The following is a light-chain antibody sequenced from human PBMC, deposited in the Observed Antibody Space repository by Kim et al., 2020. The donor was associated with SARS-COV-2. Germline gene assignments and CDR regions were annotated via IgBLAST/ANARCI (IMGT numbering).Light chain of an antibody. CDR3: QQYGSSPYT. CDR1: QSVSSSY. CDR2: GAS. J-gene: IGKJ2*01. Sequence: FAPGERAPLSGRASQSVSSSYLAWYQQKPGQAPRLLIYGASSRATGIPDRFSGSGSGTDFTLTISRLEPEDFAVYYCQQYGSSPYTFGQGTKLEI. V-gene: IGKV3-20*01.